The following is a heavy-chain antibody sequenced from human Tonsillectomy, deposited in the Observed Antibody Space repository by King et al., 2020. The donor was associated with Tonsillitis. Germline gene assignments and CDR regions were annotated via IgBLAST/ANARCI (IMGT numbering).Heavy chain of an antibody. V-gene: IGHV3-30*18. J-gene: IGHJ5*02. CDR1: GFTFSSYG. Sequence: QVQLVESGGGVVQPGRSLRLSCAASGFTFSSYGMQWVRQAPGKGLEGVAVISYDGSNKYYADSVKGRFTISRDNSKNTLYLQMNSLRAEDKAVYYCAKRGDYGDYDRVGWFDPWGQGTLVTVSS. CDR3: AKRGDYGDYDRVGWFDP. CDR2: ISYDGSNK. D-gene: IGHD4-17*01.